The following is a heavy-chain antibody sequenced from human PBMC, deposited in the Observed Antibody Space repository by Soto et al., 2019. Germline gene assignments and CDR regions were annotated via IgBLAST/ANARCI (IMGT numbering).Heavy chain of an antibody. CDR2: IWYDGSNK. V-gene: IGHV3-33*01. Sequence: GGSLRLSCAASGFTFSSYGMPWVRQAPGKGLEWVAVIWYDGSNKYYADSVKGRFTISRDNSKNTLYLQMNGLRAEDTAVYYCARNWGHFDYWGQGALVTVSS. CDR3: ARNWGHFDY. CDR1: GFTFSSYG. J-gene: IGHJ4*02. D-gene: IGHD7-27*01.